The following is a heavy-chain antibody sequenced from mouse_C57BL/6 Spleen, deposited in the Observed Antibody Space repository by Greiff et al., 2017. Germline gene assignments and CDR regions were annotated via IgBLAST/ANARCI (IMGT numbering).Heavy chain of an antibody. CDR1: GFTFSSYT. V-gene: IGHV5-9*01. D-gene: IGHD2-4*01. J-gene: IGHJ3*01. CDR3: ARYYDYGAGFAY. Sequence: EVQRVESGGGLVKPGGSLKLSCAASGFTFSSYTMSWVRQTPEKRLEWVATISGGGGNTYSPDSVKGRFTFSIDNANNTLYLQMSSLRSEDTALYDCARYYDYGAGFAYWGQGTLVTVSA. CDR2: ISGGGGNT.